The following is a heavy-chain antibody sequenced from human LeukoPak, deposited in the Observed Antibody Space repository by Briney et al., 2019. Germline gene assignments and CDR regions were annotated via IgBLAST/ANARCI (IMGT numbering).Heavy chain of an antibody. V-gene: IGHV3-48*04. J-gene: IGHJ4*02. CDR1: GFTFSSFS. CDR2: IRSGGTNT. Sequence: PGGSLRLSCAASGFTFSSFSMNWVRQAPGKGLEWVSYIRSGGTNTDYTGSVKGRFTISRDNAKNTLYLQMNSLRAEDTAVYYCARETTVIWGQGTLVTVSS. D-gene: IGHD4-17*01. CDR3: ARETTVI.